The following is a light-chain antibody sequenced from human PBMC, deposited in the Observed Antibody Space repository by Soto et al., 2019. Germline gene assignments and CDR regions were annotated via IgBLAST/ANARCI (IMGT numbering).Light chain of an antibody. Sequence: QSVVTLARSVSGSPGQPVSIACTATSSDDGRYNYVSWYQQHPGKAPRVMIYDVSERPSGVPDRFSGSKSGNTASLTISVLQAEDEADDYCCSQVGSQRDVVRTGTKVTVL. CDR1: SSDDGRYNY. CDR2: DVS. J-gene: IGLJ1*01. V-gene: IGLV2-11*01. CDR3: CSQVGSQRDV.